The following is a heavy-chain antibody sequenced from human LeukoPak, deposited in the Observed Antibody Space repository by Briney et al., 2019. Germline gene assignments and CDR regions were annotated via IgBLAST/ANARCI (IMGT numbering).Heavy chain of an antibody. CDR2: IIPILGIA. D-gene: IGHD3-22*01. V-gene: IGHV1-69*04. CDR1: GDTFSSYA. CDR3: ARVPSYYDSSGSDY. J-gene: IGHJ4*02. Sequence: ASVKVSCKASGDTFSSYAISWVRQAPGQGLEWMGRIIPILGIANYAQKFQGRVTITADKSTSTAYMELSSLRSEDTAVYYCARVPSYYDSSGSDYWGQGTLVTVSS.